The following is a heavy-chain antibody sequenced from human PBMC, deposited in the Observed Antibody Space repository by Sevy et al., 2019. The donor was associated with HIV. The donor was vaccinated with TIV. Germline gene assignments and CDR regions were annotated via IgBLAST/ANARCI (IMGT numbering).Heavy chain of an antibody. Sequence: GGSLRLSCTASGFTFSTYAMSWVRQAPGNGLEWVSGISGTGGNTYYADSVKGRFTISRDNSKNTVYLQMNSLIAEDTAVYYCAKEGLDPYSSGWSDYWGQGTLVTVSS. CDR2: ISGTGGNT. D-gene: IGHD6-19*01. V-gene: IGHV3-23*01. CDR1: GFTFSTYA. CDR3: AKEGLDPYSSGWSDY. J-gene: IGHJ4*02.